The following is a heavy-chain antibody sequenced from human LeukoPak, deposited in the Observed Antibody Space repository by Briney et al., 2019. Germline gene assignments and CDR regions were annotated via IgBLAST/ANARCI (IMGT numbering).Heavy chain of an antibody. CDR2: IYYSGST. CDR1: GGSISSTRYY. J-gene: IGHJ4*02. Sequence: PSETLSLTCTVSGGSISSTRYYWGWIRQPPGKGLEWIGSIYYSGSTYYNPSLKSRVTISVDASKNQFSLKLSSVTAADTAVYYCARDPSTETSSYWGQGTLVTVSS. CDR3: ARDPSTETSSY. V-gene: IGHV4-39*07. D-gene: IGHD2-2*01.